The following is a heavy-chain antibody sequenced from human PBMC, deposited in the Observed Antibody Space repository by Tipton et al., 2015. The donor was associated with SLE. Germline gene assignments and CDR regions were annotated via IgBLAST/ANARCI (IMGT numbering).Heavy chain of an antibody. CDR3: ARADRGYYDRSGYYYFDL. CDR2: TYYTGGT. Sequence: GLVKPSETLSLICTVSGGSISSHYWSWIRQPPGKGLEWIGYTYYTGGTKYNPSLKSRVAISVDTSMKHFSLKLNSVTAADTAVYYRARADRGYYDRSGYYYFDLWGQGTLVTVSS. J-gene: IGHJ4*02. D-gene: IGHD3-22*01. V-gene: IGHV4-59*11. CDR1: GGSISSHY.